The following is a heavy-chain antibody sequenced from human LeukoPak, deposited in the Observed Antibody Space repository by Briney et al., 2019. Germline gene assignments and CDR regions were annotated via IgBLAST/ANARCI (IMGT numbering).Heavy chain of an antibody. CDR3: ARHTLAAANWFDP. Sequence: PSETLSLVCSVYGESFRGYYWSWIRQPPGKGLEWIGEIIHGGNTNYNPSLKSRVTISVDTSKNQFSLKLSSVTAADTAVYYCARHTLAAANWFDPWGQGTLVTVSS. CDR2: IIHGGNT. D-gene: IGHD6-13*01. J-gene: IGHJ5*02. V-gene: IGHV4-34*12. CDR1: GESFRGYY.